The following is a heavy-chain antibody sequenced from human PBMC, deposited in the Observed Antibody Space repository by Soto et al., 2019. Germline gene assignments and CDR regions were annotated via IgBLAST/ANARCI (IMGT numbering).Heavy chain of an antibody. Sequence: QVQLQESGPGLLKPSETLSLTCTVSGGSINGYYWTWLRQSPTNGLEWIGYFHFSGSTKYNPSPESRLTISADTSKNQISLTLSSVTAADTAVYYCARASGYSYGYDDFFDNWGQGTLANVSS. CDR2: FHFSGST. V-gene: IGHV4-59*01. CDR3: ARASGYSYGYDDFFDN. D-gene: IGHD5-18*01. J-gene: IGHJ4*01. CDR1: GGSINGYY.